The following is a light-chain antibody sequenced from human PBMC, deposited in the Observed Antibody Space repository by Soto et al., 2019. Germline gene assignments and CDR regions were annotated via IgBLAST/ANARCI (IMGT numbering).Light chain of an antibody. CDR2: EVS. J-gene: IGLJ1*01. CDR1: GSDVGGYNY. Sequence: QSALTQPPSASGSPGHSVTISCTGTGSDVGGYNYVSWYQQHPGKAPKLMISEVSKRPSGVPDRFSGSKSGNTASLTVSGLQAEDEADYYCSSYAGSNNYVFGTGTKVTVL. CDR3: SSYAGSNNYV. V-gene: IGLV2-8*01.